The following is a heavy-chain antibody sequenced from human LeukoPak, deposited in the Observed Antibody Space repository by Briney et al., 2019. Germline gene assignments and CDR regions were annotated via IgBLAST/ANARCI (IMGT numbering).Heavy chain of an antibody. D-gene: IGHD3-16*01. CDR1: GSTFTNYW. CDR3: ARLYTTLTRSIWGRFDS. CDR2: IYPGDSHT. J-gene: IGHJ5*01. V-gene: IGHV5-51*01. Sequence: HGESLQISCKTSGSTFTNYWIAGGRGLPGKGGEGMGIIYPGDSHTRYSPSSQGQVTISADKPITTPYLQWSSLKASDTAIYYCARLYTTLTRSIWGRFDSWGQGTLVTVSS.